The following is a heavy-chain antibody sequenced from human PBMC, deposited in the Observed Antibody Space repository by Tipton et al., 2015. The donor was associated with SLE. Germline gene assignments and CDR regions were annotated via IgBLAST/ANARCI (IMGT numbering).Heavy chain of an antibody. CDR2: IYYSGST. CDR3: ARTGGAAAGTRDWYFDL. D-gene: IGHD6-13*01. J-gene: IGHJ2*01. V-gene: IGHV4-59*08. CDR1: GGSISNYY. Sequence: GLVKPSETLSLTCTVSGGSISNYYWSWIRQSPGKGLEWIGYIYYSGSTNYSPSLESRVTISVDTSKNQFSLMLSSVTAADTAVYYCARTGGAAAGTRDWYFDLWGRGTLVTVSS.